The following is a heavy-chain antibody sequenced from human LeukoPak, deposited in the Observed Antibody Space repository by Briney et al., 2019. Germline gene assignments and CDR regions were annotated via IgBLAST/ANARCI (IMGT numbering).Heavy chain of an antibody. V-gene: IGHV4-59*08. D-gene: IGHD6-13*01. CDR2: IYYSGST. CDR3: ARHGPAAGTH. Sequence: CLRQPPAKGLEWIGYIYYSGSTTYNPSLKSRVTISVDTSKNQFSLKLSSVTAADTAVYYCARHGPAAGTHWGQGTLVTVSS. J-gene: IGHJ4*02.